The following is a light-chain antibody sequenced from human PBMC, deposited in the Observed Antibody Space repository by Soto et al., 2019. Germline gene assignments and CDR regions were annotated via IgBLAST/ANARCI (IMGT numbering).Light chain of an antibody. CDR3: MQVTHFTHT. CDR2: QIS. CDR1: QSLVNSDGNTY. Sequence: DIVMTQTPLSSPVTLGQPASISCRSSQSLVNSDGNTYLSWLQQSTGQPPRLLLYQISNRVSGVPDRFSGSGARTDFTLKINRMEAEDVGVDYCMQVTHFTHTFGPGTRVDI. V-gene: IGKV2-24*01. J-gene: IGKJ3*01.